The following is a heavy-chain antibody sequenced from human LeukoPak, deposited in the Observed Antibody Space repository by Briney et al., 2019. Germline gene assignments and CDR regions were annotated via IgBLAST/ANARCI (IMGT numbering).Heavy chain of an antibody. Sequence: PGGSLRLSCAASGFTFSSYAMSWVRQAPGKGLEWVSAISGSGGSTYYADPVKGRFTISRDNSKNTLYLQMNSLRAEDTAVYYCARDIVVVPAAIPNYFDYWGQGTLVTVSS. CDR2: ISGSGGST. D-gene: IGHD2-2*01. CDR3: ARDIVVVPAAIPNYFDY. V-gene: IGHV3-23*01. CDR1: GFTFSSYA. J-gene: IGHJ4*02.